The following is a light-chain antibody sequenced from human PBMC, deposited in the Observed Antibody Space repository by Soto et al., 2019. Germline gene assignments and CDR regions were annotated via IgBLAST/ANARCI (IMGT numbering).Light chain of an antibody. Sequence: EIVLTQSPATLSLSPGERATLSCRASQSVSSYLAWYQQKPGQAPRLLIYDASNRATGIPARFSGSGSGTDFTLTISSLEPEDFAVYYCHQRSNWLVTFGQGKRLEIK. J-gene: IGKJ5*01. CDR3: HQRSNWLVT. CDR2: DAS. CDR1: QSVSSY. V-gene: IGKV3-11*01.